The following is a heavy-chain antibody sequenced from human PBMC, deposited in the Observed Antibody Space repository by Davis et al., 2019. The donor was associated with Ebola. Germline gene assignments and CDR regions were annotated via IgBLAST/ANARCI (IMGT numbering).Heavy chain of an antibody. CDR3: ARRRGCSSTSCHHGWFDP. CDR2: ISAYNGNT. CDR1: GYTFTSYG. D-gene: IGHD2-2*01. J-gene: IGHJ5*02. Sequence: ASVKVSCKASGYTFTSYGISWVRQAPGQGLEWMGWISAYNGNTNYAQKLQGRVTMTTDTSTSTAYMELRSLRSDETAVYYCARRRGCSSTSCHHGWFDPWGQGTLVTVSS. V-gene: IGHV1-18*04.